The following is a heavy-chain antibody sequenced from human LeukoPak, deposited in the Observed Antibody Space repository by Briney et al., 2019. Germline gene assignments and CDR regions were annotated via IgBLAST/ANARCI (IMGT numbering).Heavy chain of an antibody. J-gene: IGHJ4*02. V-gene: IGHV3-15*01. CDR1: GFTFSNAW. CDR2: IKSKTDGGTT. Sequence: GGSLRLTCAASGFTFSNAWMSWVRQAPGKGLERVGRIKSKTDGGTTDYAAPVKGRFTISRDDSKNTLYLQMNSLKTEDTAVYYCTIDVWIAAAGIDYWGQGTLVTVSS. CDR3: TIDVWIAAAGIDY. D-gene: IGHD6-13*01.